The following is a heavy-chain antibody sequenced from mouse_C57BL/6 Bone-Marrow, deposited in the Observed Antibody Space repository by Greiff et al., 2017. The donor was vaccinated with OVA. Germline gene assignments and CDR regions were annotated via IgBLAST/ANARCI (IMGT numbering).Heavy chain of an antibody. Sequence: EVKLVESGGGLVQPGGSLSLSCAASGFTFTDYYMSWVRQPPGKALEWLGFIRNKANGYTTEYSASVKGRFTISRDTSQGILYLQMTARRAEDRATYYCGRGSSGDYWGQGTSVTVSS. CDR3: GRGSSGDY. J-gene: IGHJ4*01. V-gene: IGHV7-3*01. CDR1: GFTFTDYY. CDR2: IRNKANGYTT.